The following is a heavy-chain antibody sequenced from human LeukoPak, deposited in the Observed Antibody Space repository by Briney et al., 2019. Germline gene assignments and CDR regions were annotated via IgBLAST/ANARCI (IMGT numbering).Heavy chain of an antibody. CDR2: IYYTGST. J-gene: IGHJ4*02. Sequence: SETLSLTCTVSGGSISNYYWNWIRQPPGKGLEWIGYIYYTGSTNYNPSLKSRVTMSVDTSKNQFSLNLRSVTPADTAVYYCATRKLGNDYWGQGTLVTVSS. V-gene: IGHV4-59*01. CDR1: GGSISNYY. CDR3: ATRKLGNDY. D-gene: IGHD7-27*01.